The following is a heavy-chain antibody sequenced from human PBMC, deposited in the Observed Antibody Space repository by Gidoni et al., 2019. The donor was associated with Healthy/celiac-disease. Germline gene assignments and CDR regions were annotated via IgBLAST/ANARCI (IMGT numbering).Heavy chain of an antibody. Sequence: WIRQPPGKGLEWIGEINHSGSTNYNPSLKSRVTISVDTSKNQFSLKLSSVTAADTAVYYCARGRIWGSYRPRDAFDIWGQGTMVTVSS. CDR3: ARGRIWGSYRPRDAFDI. V-gene: IGHV4-34*01. CDR2: INHSGST. J-gene: IGHJ3*02. D-gene: IGHD3-16*02.